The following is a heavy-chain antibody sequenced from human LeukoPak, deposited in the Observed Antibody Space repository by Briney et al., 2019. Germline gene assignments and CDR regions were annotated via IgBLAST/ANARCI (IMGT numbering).Heavy chain of an antibody. Sequence: GGSLRLSCAASGFAFSSYSMKWVRQAPGKGLESVSQISSSSSSISYADSVKGRFTISRDNGKNSLYLQMNSLRAEDTAVYYCATESSRSSAFWGQGTLVTVSS. CDR3: ATESSRSSAF. CDR2: ISSSSSSI. V-gene: IGHV3-48*01. CDR1: GFAFSSYS. J-gene: IGHJ4*02. D-gene: IGHD6-6*01.